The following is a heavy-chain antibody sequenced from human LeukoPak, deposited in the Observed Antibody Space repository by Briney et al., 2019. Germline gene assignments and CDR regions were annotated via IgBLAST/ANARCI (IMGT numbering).Heavy chain of an antibody. CDR2: ISSSSSYI. J-gene: IGHJ4*02. D-gene: IGHD3-3*01. V-gene: IGHV3-21*01. CDR1: GFTFSSYS. Sequence: GGSLRLSCAASGFTFSSYSMNWVRQAPGKGLEWVPSISSSSSYIYYADSVKGRFTISRDNAKNSLYLQMNSLRAEDTAVYYCARVQTFWSGYYTGTSFDYWGQGTLVTVSS. CDR3: ARVQTFWSGYYTGTSFDY.